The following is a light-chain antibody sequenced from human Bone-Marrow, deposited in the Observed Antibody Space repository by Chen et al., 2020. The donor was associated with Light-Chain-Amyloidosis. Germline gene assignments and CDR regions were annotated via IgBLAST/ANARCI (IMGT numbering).Light chain of an antibody. CDR3: QQYGSSPFT. CDR2: GAS. V-gene: IGKV3-20*01. Sequence: EIVMTQSPATLSVSPGERVTLSCRASQSISNNLAWYQQKPGQAPRLLIYGASSRATGIPDRFSGSGSETDFTLTISRLEPEDFAVYYCQQYGSSPFTFGQGTRLEIK. J-gene: IGKJ5*01. CDR1: QSISNN.